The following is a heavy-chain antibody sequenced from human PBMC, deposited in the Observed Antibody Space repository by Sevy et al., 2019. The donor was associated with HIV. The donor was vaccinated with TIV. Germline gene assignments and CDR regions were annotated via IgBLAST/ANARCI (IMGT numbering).Heavy chain of an antibody. CDR3: TCGYGRFDF. J-gene: IGHJ4*02. CDR1: GFTFSDSA. D-gene: IGHD4-17*01. V-gene: IGHV3-73*01. CDR2: IRGKANTYAT. Sequence: GGSRRLSCAASGFTFSDSAMFWVRQASGKGLEWIGRIRGKANTYATALAASVKDRFTISRDDSKNTAYLQMNSLKAEDTAVYYCTCGYGRFDFWGQGTQVTVSS.